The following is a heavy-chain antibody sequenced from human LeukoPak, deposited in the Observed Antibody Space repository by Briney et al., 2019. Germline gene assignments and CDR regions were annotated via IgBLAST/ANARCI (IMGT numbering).Heavy chain of an antibody. J-gene: IGHJ6*03. V-gene: IGHV4-4*07. Sequence: PSETLSLTCTVSGVSISSYYWSWIRQPAGKGLEWIGRIYTSGSTNYNPSLKSRVTMSVDTSKNQFSLKLSSVTGADTAGYYGARAKPELLRVGEIKDYYMDVWGKGTTVTISS. CDR3: ARAKPELLRVGEIKDYYMDV. D-gene: IGHD3-10*01. CDR1: GVSISSYY. CDR2: IYTSGST.